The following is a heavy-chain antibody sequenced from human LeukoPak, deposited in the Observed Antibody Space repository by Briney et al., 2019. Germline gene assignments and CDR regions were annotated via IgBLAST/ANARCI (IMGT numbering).Heavy chain of an antibody. D-gene: IGHD5-18*01. CDR2: IYNSGST. V-gene: IGHV4-39*07. J-gene: IGHJ4*02. CDR1: GGSISSNSYY. CDR3: ARDGRLERAGYSYGKGYYFDY. Sequence: PSETLSLTCTVSGGSISSNSYYWGWIRQPPGKGLEWLANIYNSGSTYYNPYLKRRVSMSVDTSRNQFSLKLSSVTAADTAVYYCARDGRLERAGYSYGKGYYFDYWGQGTPVTVSS.